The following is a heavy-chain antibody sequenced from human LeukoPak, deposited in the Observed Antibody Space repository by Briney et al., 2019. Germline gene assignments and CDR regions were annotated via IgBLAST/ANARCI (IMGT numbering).Heavy chain of an antibody. Sequence: PGGSLRLSCAASGFTFSSYEMNWVRQAPGKGLEWVSYISTSGNTRYYADSVKGRFTISRDNAKNSLYLQMNSLRVEDTAVYYCARDNVGATPFDYWGQGTLVTVSS. J-gene: IGHJ4*02. D-gene: IGHD1-26*01. CDR1: GFTFSSYE. CDR3: ARDNVGATPFDY. V-gene: IGHV3-48*03. CDR2: ISTSGNTR.